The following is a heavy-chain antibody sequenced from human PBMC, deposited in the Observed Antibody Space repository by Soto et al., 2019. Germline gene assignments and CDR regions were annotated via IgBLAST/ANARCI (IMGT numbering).Heavy chain of an antibody. CDR2: IYYSGST. J-gene: IGHJ6*02. CDR3: ARDRGYSYGYASVYYYYGMDV. Sequence: QVQLQESGPGLVKPSQTLSLTCTVSGGSISSGDYYWSWIRQPPGKGLEWIGYIYYSGSTYYNPSLTSRVTISVDTSKNQFSLKLSSVTAADTAVYYCARDRGYSYGYASVYYYYGMDVWGQGTTVTVSS. CDR1: GGSISSGDYY. V-gene: IGHV4-30-4*01. D-gene: IGHD5-18*01.